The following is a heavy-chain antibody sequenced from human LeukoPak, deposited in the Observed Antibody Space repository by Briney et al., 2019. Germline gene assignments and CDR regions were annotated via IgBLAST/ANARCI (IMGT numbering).Heavy chain of an antibody. D-gene: IGHD6-19*01. Sequence: GGSLRLSCAASGFTFSSYIMNWVRQAPGKGPECVSSISSSSAYIYYADSVKGRFTISRDNAKSSLFLQMNSLRDEDTAVYYCATSSIALAGTVDYWGQGTLVTVSS. V-gene: IGHV3-21*01. CDR2: ISSSSAYI. CDR3: ATSSIALAGTVDY. CDR1: GFTFSSYI. J-gene: IGHJ4*02.